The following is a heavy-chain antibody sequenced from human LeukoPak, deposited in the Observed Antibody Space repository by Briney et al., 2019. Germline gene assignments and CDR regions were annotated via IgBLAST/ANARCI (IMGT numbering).Heavy chain of an antibody. CDR1: GFTFSSYS. V-gene: IGHV3-48*04. J-gene: IGHJ4*02. Sequence: PGGSLRLSCAASGFTFSSYSMNWVRQAPGKGLEWVSYISSSSSTIYYADSVKGRFTISRDNAKNSLYLQMNSLKTEDTAVYYCSRALILYGDYVSGLGFWGQGTLVTVSS. CDR2: ISSSSSTI. CDR3: SRALILYGDYVSGLGF. D-gene: IGHD4-17*01.